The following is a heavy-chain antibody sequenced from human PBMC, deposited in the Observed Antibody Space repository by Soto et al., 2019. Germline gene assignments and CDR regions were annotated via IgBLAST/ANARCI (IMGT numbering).Heavy chain of an antibody. Sequence: PGGSLRLSCSASGFTFSSYAMHWVRQAPGKGLEYVSAISSNGGSTYYADSVKGRFTISRDNSKNTLYLQMSSLRAEDTAVYYCVKDLGAGGRRITIFGVVPKENYYYGMDVWGQGTTVTVSS. V-gene: IGHV3-64D*06. CDR2: ISSNGGST. CDR3: VKDLGAGGRRITIFGVVPKENYYYGMDV. CDR1: GFTFSSYA. J-gene: IGHJ6*02. D-gene: IGHD3-3*01.